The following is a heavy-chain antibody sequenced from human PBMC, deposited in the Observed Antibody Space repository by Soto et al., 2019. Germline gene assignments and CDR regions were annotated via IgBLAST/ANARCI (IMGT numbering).Heavy chain of an antibody. V-gene: IGHV1-24*01. CDR3: AASILRVWVLPHFDY. Sequence: QVPLVQSGAEVKKPGASVKVSCKDSVYTFTDLSMHWVRQAPGEGLEWMGGCDPEKGKRIYAQNFQGRVTMTEDTSTGTAYMELSSLRSDDTAVYYCAASILRVWVLPHFDYWGQGTLVSVSS. D-gene: IGHD3-10*01. J-gene: IGHJ4*02. CDR1: VYTFTDLS. CDR2: CDPEKGKR.